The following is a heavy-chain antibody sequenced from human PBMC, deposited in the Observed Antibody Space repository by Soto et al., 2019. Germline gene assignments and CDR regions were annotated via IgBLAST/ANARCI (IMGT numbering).Heavy chain of an antibody. V-gene: IGHV3-23*01. Sequence: GGSLRLSCAASGFTFSSYAMSWVRQAPGKGLEWVSAISGSGGSTYYADSVKGRFTISRDNSKNTLYLQMNSLRAEDTAVYYCAKDGTPYSSSYTDYWGQGTLVTVS. J-gene: IGHJ4*02. CDR3: AKDGTPYSSSYTDY. CDR2: ISGSGGST. D-gene: IGHD6-13*01. CDR1: GFTFSSYA.